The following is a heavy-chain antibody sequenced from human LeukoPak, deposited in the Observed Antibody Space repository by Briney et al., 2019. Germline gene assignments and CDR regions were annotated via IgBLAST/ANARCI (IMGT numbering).Heavy chain of an antibody. CDR1: GYTFTSCG. Sequence: ASVKVSCKASGYTFTSCGISWVRQAPGQGLEWMGWISAYNGNTNYAQKFQGRVTMTTDTSTSTTYMELRSLRSDDTAVYYCAREGPNQYYDFWSGYYANNWLDPWGQGTLVTVSS. D-gene: IGHD3-3*01. V-gene: IGHV1-18*01. CDR3: AREGPNQYYDFWSGYYANNWLDP. CDR2: ISAYNGNT. J-gene: IGHJ5*02.